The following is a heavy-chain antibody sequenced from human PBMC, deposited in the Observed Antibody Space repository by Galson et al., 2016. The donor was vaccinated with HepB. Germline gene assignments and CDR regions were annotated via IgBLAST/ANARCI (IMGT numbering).Heavy chain of an antibody. Sequence: SETLSLTCTVSGDSISNVGRHWGWFRQSPGMGLEYIGSIHSSGTSYLNPSLTSRISVSADTARNQFFLSLTSVTAADTPVYYCVSLGTAAAVANRRGSIYWGQGTLVTVSS. D-gene: IGHD6-25*01. V-gene: IGHV4-39*01. CDR2: IHSSGTS. J-gene: IGHJ4*02. CDR3: VSLGTAAAVANRRGSIY. CDR1: GDSISNVGRH.